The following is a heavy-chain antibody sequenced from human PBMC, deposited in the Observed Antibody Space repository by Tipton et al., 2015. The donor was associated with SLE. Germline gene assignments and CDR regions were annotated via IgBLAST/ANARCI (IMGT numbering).Heavy chain of an antibody. V-gene: IGHV4-34*01. CDR2: INHSGST. CDR1: GGSFGGYY. J-gene: IGHJ3*02. CDR3: ARVGGPMTTVTSNAFDI. D-gene: IGHD4-17*01. Sequence: LRLSCAVYGGSFGGYYWSWIRQPPEKGLEWIGEINHSGSTNYNPSLKSRVTISVDTSKNQFSLKLSSVTAADTAVYYCARVGGPMTTVTSNAFDIWGQGTMVTVSS.